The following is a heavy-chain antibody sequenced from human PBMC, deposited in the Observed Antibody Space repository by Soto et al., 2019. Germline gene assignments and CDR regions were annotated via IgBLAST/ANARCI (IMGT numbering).Heavy chain of an antibody. CDR3: ATWRHYSGSYCFDY. J-gene: IGHJ4*01. Sequence: QVQLVQSGSEVKKPGASVTVSCEASGGTLNTYTINWVRQAPGRRLEWMGQIVPMYDSVNYAENFQGRVTINADKSTKTSYLELTSLRSEDTALYFCATWRHYSGSYCFDYWGHGTQVTVSA. D-gene: IGHD1-26*01. CDR1: GGTLNTYT. CDR2: IVPMYDSV. V-gene: IGHV1-69*06.